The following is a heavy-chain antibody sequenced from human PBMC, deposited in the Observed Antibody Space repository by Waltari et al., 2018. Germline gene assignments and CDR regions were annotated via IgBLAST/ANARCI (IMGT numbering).Heavy chain of an antibody. CDR1: GGSISSSSYY. D-gene: IGHD2-2*01. CDR2: IYYSGST. V-gene: IGHV4-39*01. CDR3: ARHWGDIVVVPAAIDWFDP. Sequence: QLQLQESGPGLVKPSETLSLPCTVSGGSISSSSYYWGWIRQPPGQGLEWIGSIYYSGSTYYNPSLKSRVTISVDTSKNQFSLKLSSVTAADTAVYYCARHWGDIVVVPAAIDWFDPWGQGTLVTVSS. J-gene: IGHJ5*02.